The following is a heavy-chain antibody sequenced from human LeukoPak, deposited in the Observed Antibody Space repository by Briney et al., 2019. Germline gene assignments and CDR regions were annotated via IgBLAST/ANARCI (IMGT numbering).Heavy chain of an antibody. J-gene: IGHJ4*02. CDR1: GFTFSSYG. V-gene: IGHV3-30*03. Sequence: PGGPLRLSCAASGFTFSSYGMHWVRQAPGKGLEWVAVISYDGSNKYYADSVKGRFTISRDNSKNTLYLQMNSLRAEDTAVYYCARVWVIAVAGTVDYWGQGTLVTVSS. CDR2: ISYDGSNK. CDR3: ARVWVIAVAGTVDY. D-gene: IGHD6-19*01.